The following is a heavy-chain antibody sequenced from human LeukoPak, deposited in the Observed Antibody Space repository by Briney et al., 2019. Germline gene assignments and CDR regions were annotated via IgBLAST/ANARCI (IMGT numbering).Heavy chain of an antibody. Sequence: GESLKISFKGSGXSFTSYWIGWVRQMPGKGLEWMGIIYPGDSDTRYSPSFQGQVTISADKSISTAYLQWSSLKASDTAMYYCARHKLGTASPSDYWGQGTLVTVSS. D-gene: IGHD3-16*01. J-gene: IGHJ4*02. CDR2: IYPGDSDT. CDR1: GXSFTSYW. V-gene: IGHV5-51*01. CDR3: ARHKLGTASPSDY.